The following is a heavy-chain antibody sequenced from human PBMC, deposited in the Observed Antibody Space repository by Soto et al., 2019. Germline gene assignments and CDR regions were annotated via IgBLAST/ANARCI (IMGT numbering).Heavy chain of an antibody. CDR3: ARADRNSGSYYFDY. CDR2: INPNSGGT. D-gene: IGHD1-26*01. Sequence: GASVKVSCKASGYTFTGYYMHWVRQAPGQGLEWMGWINPNSGGTNYAQKFQGRVTMTRDTSISTAYMELSRLRSDDTAVYYCARADRNSGSYYFDYWGQGTLVTVSS. V-gene: IGHV1-2*02. CDR1: GYTFTGYY. J-gene: IGHJ4*02.